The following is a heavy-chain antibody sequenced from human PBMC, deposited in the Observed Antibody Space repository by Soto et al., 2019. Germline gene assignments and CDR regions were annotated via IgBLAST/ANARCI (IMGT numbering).Heavy chain of an antibody. J-gene: IGHJ5*02. V-gene: IGHV4-59*01. CDR2: IYYSGST. CDR1: GGSISSYY. CDR3: ARDQQDYSHYSGWFGP. D-gene: IGHD4-4*01. Sequence: SGTLSLTCTVSGGSISSYYWSWTRQPPGKGLEWIGYIYYSGSTNYNPSLKSRVTISVDTSKNQFSLKLSSVTAADTAVYYCARDQQDYSHYSGWFGPWGQGTLVTVSS.